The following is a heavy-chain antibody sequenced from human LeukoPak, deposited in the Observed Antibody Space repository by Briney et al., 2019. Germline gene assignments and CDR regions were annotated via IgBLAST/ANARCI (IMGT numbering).Heavy chain of an antibody. Sequence: SETLSLTCTVSGGSISNFYWNWIRQPAGKGLEGIGRIYSSGRTNYNSSLKSRVATSIDTSNNQFSLKLSSVTAADTAVYYCARDLPSYYFDSGNMFDPWGQGTLVTVSS. CDR2: IYSSGRT. D-gene: IGHD3-10*01. V-gene: IGHV4-4*07. CDR1: GGSISNFY. J-gene: IGHJ5*02. CDR3: ARDLPSYYFDSGNMFDP.